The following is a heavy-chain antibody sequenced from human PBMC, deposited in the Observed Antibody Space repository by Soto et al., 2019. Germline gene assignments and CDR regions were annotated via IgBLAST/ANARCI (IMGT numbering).Heavy chain of an antibody. J-gene: IGHJ4*02. V-gene: IGHV3-74*01. D-gene: IGHD2-8*02. CDR1: GFTFSRYW. CDR2: LNSDGSST. CDR3: ARADWWVASTQDY. Sequence: GGSLRLSCAASGFTFSRYWMHWVRQAPGKGLVWVSRLNSDGSSTRYAHSRKGRFTISRDNAKNTLYLQMNTLRAEDTAVNDCARADWWVASTQDYWGQGTLVTVSS.